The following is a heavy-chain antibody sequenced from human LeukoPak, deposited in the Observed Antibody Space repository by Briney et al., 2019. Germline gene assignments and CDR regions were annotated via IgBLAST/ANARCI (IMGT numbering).Heavy chain of an antibody. CDR2: IIPILGIA. CDR3: ARESRTTVLYYGMDV. D-gene: IGHD4-11*01. J-gene: IGHJ6*02. CDR1: GGTFSSYT. Sequence: SVKVSCKASGGTFSSYTISWARQAPGQGLEWMGRIIPILGIANYAQKFQGRVTITADKSTSTAYMELSSLRSEDTAVYYCARESRTTVLYYGMDVWGQGTTVTVSS. V-gene: IGHV1-69*04.